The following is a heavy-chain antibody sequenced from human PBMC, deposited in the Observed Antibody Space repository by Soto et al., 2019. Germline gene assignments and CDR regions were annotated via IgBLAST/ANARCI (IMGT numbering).Heavy chain of an antibody. V-gene: IGHV3-21*01. CDR3: ARSVVAPYYYSGMDV. CDR2: ISSRSSYI. D-gene: IGHD2-15*01. CDR1: GFTFSSYA. J-gene: IGHJ6*02. Sequence: PGGSPRLSCAASGFTFSSYAMNWVRQAPGKGLEWVSSISSRSSYIYYADSVKGRFTISRDNAKNSLYLQMNSLRAEDTAVYYCARSVVAPYYYSGMDVWGQGTTVTVSS.